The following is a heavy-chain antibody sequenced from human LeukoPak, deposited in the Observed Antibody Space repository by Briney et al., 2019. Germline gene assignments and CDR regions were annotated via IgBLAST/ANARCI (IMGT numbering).Heavy chain of an antibody. CDR1: GFTFSSYA. CDR3: AKDLIIYSSSRRAFDC. J-gene: IGHJ4*02. CDR2: ISGSGGST. D-gene: IGHD6-13*01. V-gene: IGHV3-23*01. Sequence: PGGSLRLSCAASGFTFSSYAMSWVRQAPGKGLEWVSAISGSGGSTYYADSVKGRFTISRDNSKNTLYLQMNSLRAEDTAVYYCAKDLIIYSSSRRAFDCWGQGTLVTVSS.